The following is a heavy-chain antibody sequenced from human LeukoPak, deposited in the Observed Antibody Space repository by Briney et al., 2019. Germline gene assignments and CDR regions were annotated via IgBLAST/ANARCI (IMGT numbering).Heavy chain of an antibody. CDR1: GFTFSTYW. V-gene: IGHV3-7*01. J-gene: IGHJ4*02. CDR3: ARDRSISSSWYDY. D-gene: IGHD6-13*01. Sequence: GGSLRLSCAASGFTFSTYWMSWVRQAPGKGLEWVANIKQDGSEKYYVDPVKGRFTISRDNAKNSLYLQMNSLRAEDTAVYYCARDRSISSSWYDYWGQGTLVTVSS. CDR2: IKQDGSEK.